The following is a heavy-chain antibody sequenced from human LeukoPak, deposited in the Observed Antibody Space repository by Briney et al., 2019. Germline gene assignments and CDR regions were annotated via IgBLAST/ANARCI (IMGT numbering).Heavy chain of an antibody. CDR3: ARTYDSSGYYFDY. CDR2: IYYSGST. D-gene: IGHD3-22*01. V-gene: IGHV4-31*03. CDR1: GGSVSSGGYY. J-gene: IGHJ4*02. Sequence: PSETLSLTCTVSGGSVSSGGYYWSWIRQHPGKDLEWIGYIYYSGSTYYNPSLRSRVSIFIDTSKNQFSLKLSSVTAADTAVYYCARTYDSSGYYFDYWGQGTLVTVSS.